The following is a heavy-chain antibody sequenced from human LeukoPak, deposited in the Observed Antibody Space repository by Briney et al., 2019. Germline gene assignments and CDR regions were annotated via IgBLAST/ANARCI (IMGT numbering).Heavy chain of an antibody. CDR3: ARGPLDTAVATYYFDY. CDR1: GGSISGYY. V-gene: IGHV4-34*01. Sequence: SETLSLTCAVYGGSISGYYWSWIRQPPGKGLEWIGELNHSGSTNYNPSLKSRVTISVDTSKDQFSLKLSSVTAADTAVYYCARGPLDTAVATYYFDYWAQGTLVTVSS. CDR2: LNHSGST. D-gene: IGHD5-18*01. J-gene: IGHJ4*02.